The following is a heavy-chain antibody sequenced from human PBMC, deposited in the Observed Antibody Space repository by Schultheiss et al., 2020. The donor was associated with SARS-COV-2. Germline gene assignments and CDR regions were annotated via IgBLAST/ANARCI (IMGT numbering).Heavy chain of an antibody. V-gene: IGHV2-26*01. CDR3: AHRRPGAENYDILTGQFDP. CDR2: IFSNDEK. D-gene: IGHD3-9*01. CDR1: GFSLSNARMD. J-gene: IGHJ5*02. Sequence: SGPTLVKPTETLTLTCNVSGFSLSNARMDVIWIRQPPGKALEWLAHIFSNDEKSYSTSLKSRLTISKDTSKNQVVLTMTNMDPVDTATYYCAHRRPGAENYDILTGQFDPWGQGTLVTVSS.